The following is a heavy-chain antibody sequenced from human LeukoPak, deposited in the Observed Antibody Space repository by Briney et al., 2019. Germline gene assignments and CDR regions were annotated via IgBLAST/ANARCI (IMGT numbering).Heavy chain of an antibody. D-gene: IGHD6-19*01. CDR1: GFPYNRYS. Sequence: GGSLRLSCTASGFPYNRYSMQGPPQAPGEGLEWVSSITTRNNIFYADSVKGRFTISRDNALNSLYLQMNSLRADDTAVYYCATDPGSGDYWGQGTLVTVSS. CDR2: ITTRNNI. CDR3: ATDPGSGDY. V-gene: IGHV3-21*01. J-gene: IGHJ4*02.